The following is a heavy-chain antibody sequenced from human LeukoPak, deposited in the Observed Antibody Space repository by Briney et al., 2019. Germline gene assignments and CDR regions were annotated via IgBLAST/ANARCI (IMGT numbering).Heavy chain of an antibody. J-gene: IGHJ4*02. Sequence: SETLSLTXTVSGGSISSYYWSWIRQPAGKGLEWIGRIYTSGSTNYNPSLKSRVTMSVDTSKNQFSLKLSSVTAADTAVYYCARGYNWNDSFDYWGQGTLVTVSS. CDR2: IYTSGST. CDR3: ARGYNWNDSFDY. D-gene: IGHD1-1*01. V-gene: IGHV4-4*07. CDR1: GGSISSYY.